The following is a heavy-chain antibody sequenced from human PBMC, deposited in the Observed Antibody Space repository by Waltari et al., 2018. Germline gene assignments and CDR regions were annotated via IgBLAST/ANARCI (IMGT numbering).Heavy chain of an antibody. D-gene: IGHD5-12*01. CDR1: GGSITSTRHY. J-gene: IGHJ3*01. CDR3: ATYIGASIGTAAFDV. Sequence: QLQLQESGPGLGKPSETLSLTCIVSGGSITSTRHYWAWIRQPPGQGLEWIGTMSYNGATYSSPSLKSRVTLSRDTSKNHLSLKLGSVTAADTAVYYCATYIGASIGTAAFDVWGQDTMVTVSS. V-gene: IGHV4-39*02. CDR2: MSYNGAT.